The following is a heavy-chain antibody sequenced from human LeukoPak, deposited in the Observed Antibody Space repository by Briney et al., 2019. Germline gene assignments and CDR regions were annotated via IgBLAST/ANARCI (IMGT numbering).Heavy chain of an antibody. CDR3: ARYDLWSGYSNWFDP. V-gene: IGHV3-30*02. CDR2: IRHDGSDK. D-gene: IGHD3-3*01. CDR1: AFTFTNYD. Sequence: GGSLRLSCAASAFTFTNYDFHWVRQAPGKGLEWVAFIRHDGSDKYYADSVKGRFTVSRDNAKNTLYLQMNSLRAEDTAVYYCARYDLWSGYSNWFDPWGQGTLVTVSS. J-gene: IGHJ5*02.